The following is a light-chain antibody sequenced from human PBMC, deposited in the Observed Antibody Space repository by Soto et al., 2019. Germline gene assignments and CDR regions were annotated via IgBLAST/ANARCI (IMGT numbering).Light chain of an antibody. V-gene: IGLV2-11*01. CDR1: SSDVGAYQY. Sequence: QSALTQPRSVSGSPGQSVTISCTGTSSDVGAYQYVSWYQQFPGKAPKLILYDVNKRPSGVPHRFSGSKSDNTASLTISGLQAEDEADYYGSSYAGSYTVVFGGGTKLTVL. J-gene: IGLJ2*01. CDR2: DVN. CDR3: SSYAGSYTVV.